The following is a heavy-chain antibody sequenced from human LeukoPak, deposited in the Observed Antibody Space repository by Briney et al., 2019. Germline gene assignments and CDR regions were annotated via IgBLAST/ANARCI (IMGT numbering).Heavy chain of an antibody. CDR1: GFTFRSHD. J-gene: IGHJ3*02. V-gene: IGHV3-30*02. CDR2: VRFDGSDK. CDR3: AKSLYPYAFDI. D-gene: IGHD2-8*01. Sequence: PGGSLRLSCAASGFTFRSHDMHWVRQAPGKGLEWVTSVRFDGSDKKYADSVKGRFTISRDNSKNTLSLQMISLRTEDTTMYYCAKSLYPYAFDIWGPRTMVTVS.